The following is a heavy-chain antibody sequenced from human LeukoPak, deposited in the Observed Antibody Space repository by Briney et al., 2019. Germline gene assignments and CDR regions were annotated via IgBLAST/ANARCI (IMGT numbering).Heavy chain of an antibody. D-gene: IGHD6-6*01. CDR2: IYWDDDK. CDR3: AHIPGGYIAARVGAFDI. CDR1: GFSLSTSGVG. Sequence: ESXXTLVNPTQTLTLTCTFSGFSLSTSGVGVGWIRQPPGKALEWLALIYWDDDKRYSPSLKSRLTITKDTSKNQVVLTMTNMDPVDTATYYCAHIPGGYIAARVGAFDIWGQGTMVTVSS. J-gene: IGHJ3*02. V-gene: IGHV2-5*02.